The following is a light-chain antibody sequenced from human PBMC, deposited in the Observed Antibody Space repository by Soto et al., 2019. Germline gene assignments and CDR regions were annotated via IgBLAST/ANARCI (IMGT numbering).Light chain of an antibody. J-gene: IGKJ1*01. Sequence: SVLTQPPATLSVSPGEGATLYCGPSQSITSSFLAWYQQRPGQAPRLLIYGASSRATGIPARFSGSGSGTEFTLTISSLQSEDFALYYCQQYNNWLWTFGQGPTVDIK. CDR2: GAS. V-gene: IGKV3-15*01. CDR3: QQYNNWLWT. CDR1: QSITSS.